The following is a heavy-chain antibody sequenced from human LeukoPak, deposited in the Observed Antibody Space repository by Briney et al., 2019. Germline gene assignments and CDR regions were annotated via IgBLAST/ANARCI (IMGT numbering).Heavy chain of an antibody. D-gene: IGHD3-10*01. CDR1: GASISSSY. J-gene: IGHJ5*02. CDR3: AREGSGSYFNWFDP. Sequence: PSETLSLTRTVSGASISSSYWSWIRQPPGKGLEWIGYIYNSGSTNYNPSLKSRVTISLDTSNNQFSLKLSSVTAADTAVYYCAREGSGSYFNWFDPWGQGTLVTVSS. CDR2: IYNSGST. V-gene: IGHV4-59*01.